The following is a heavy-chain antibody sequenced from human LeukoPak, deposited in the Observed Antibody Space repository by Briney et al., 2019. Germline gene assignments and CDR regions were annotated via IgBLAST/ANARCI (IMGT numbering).Heavy chain of an antibody. Sequence: PGSSLRLSCAASGFTFSSYAMHWVRQAPGKGLEWVAVISYDGSNKYYADSVKGRFTISRDNSKNPLYLQMNSLRAEDTAVYYCARDPDTAMVYYYYGMDVWGKGTTVTVSS. D-gene: IGHD5-18*01. CDR3: ARDPDTAMVYYYYGMDV. CDR2: ISYDGSNK. CDR1: GFTFSSYA. V-gene: IGHV3-30*04. J-gene: IGHJ6*04.